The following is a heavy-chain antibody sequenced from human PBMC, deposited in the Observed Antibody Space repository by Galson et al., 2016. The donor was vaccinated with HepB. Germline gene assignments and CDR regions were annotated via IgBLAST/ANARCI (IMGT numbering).Heavy chain of an antibody. J-gene: IGHJ4*02. V-gene: IGHV3-66*01. D-gene: IGHD4-17*01. CDR3: VRGVYGDHGWFDY. CDR1: GFTVSSTY. Sequence: LRLSCAASGFTVSSTYMNWVRQAPGKGLEWVSIIYSGGTTYQADSVKGRFTISRDNSQNSLFLQMNTLRAEDTAVYFCVRGVYGDHGWFDYWGQGTLVTVSS. CDR2: IYSGGTT.